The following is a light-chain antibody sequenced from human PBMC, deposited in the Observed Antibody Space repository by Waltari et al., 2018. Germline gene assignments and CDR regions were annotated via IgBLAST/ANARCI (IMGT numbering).Light chain of an antibody. J-gene: IGKJ5*01. V-gene: IGKV3-11*01. Sequence: EVVLTQSPATLSLSPWERATLSCRASRSGSSYLAWYQQKPGQAPRLLIYDASNRATGIPARFSGSGSGTDFTLTISTLEPEDFAVYYCQQRSNWPPITFGQGTRLEIK. CDR3: QQRSNWPPIT. CDR1: RSGSSY. CDR2: DAS.